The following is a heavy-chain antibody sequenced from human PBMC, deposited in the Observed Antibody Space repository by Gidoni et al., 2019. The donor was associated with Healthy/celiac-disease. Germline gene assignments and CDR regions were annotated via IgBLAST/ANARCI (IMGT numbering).Heavy chain of an antibody. CDR3: ARERNVLRYFDWYPDY. CDR1: GFTFSRYE. V-gene: IGHV3-48*03. J-gene: IGHJ4*02. Sequence: EVQLVESGGGLVQPGGSLRLSCAASGFTFSRYEMNWVRQAPGKGLGWVSYISSSGSTIYYADSVKGRFTISRDNAKNSLYLQMNSLRAEDTAVYYCARERNVLRYFDWYPDYWGQGTLVTVSS. D-gene: IGHD3-9*01. CDR2: ISSSGSTI.